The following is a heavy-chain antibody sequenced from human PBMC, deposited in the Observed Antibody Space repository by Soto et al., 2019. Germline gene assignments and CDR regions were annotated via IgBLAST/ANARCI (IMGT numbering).Heavy chain of an antibody. V-gene: IGHV4-30-4*01. CDR2: IYYSGTT. J-gene: IGHJ5*02. CDR3: ARVPRVREPFLYFDP. CDR1: GGSISSRDYY. D-gene: IGHD1-1*01. Sequence: PSETMSLTCTVSGGSISSRDYYWSWIRQPPGKGLEWIAYIYYSGTTYYNPSLKSRVTMSLDTSKNQFSLVLSSVTAADTAVYYCARVPRVREPFLYFDPWGQGTLVTVSS.